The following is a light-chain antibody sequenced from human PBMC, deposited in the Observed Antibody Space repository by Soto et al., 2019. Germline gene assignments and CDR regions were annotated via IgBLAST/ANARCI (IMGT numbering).Light chain of an antibody. J-gene: IGKJ3*01. CDR3: QQSFT. V-gene: IGKV1-5*03. Sequence: DIQMTQSPSTLSASVGDRVTITCRASQSISSWLAWYQQKPGKAPKLLNYKASSLESGVPSRFSGSGPGTEFTLTISCLQPDDFATYDCQQSFTFGPGTKVDIK. CDR2: KAS. CDR1: QSISSW.